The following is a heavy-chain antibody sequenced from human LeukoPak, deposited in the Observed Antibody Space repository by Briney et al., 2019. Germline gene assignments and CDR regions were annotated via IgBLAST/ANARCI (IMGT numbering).Heavy chain of an antibody. CDR1: GFSVTTDSYC. Sequence: KPSETLSLTCTVSGFSVTTDSYCRGWIRQPPGKGLEWIGYDYCGGNTNYDPSLKRRVTISVDTSKNQFSLTLTSVTAADTAVYFCARMTTVTTGADYWGQGTLVTVSS. CDR3: ARMTTVTTGADY. V-gene: IGHV4-61*01. D-gene: IGHD4-17*01. CDR2: DYCGGNT. J-gene: IGHJ4*02.